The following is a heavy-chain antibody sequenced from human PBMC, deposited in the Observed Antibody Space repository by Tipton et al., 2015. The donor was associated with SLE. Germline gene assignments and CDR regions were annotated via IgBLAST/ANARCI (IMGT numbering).Heavy chain of an antibody. J-gene: IGHJ6*03. Sequence: QSGAEVKKPGASVKVSCKASGYIFTTYYIHWVRQAPGQGLEWMGRINPSGGNTIHAQKFQGRVTMTRDTSTSTVYMEVRSLRSEDTAVYYCARGERSLETYDYYYMDVWGKGTTVTVS. CDR3: ARGERSLETYDYYYMDV. D-gene: IGHD1-1*01. V-gene: IGHV1-46*01. CDR2: INPSGGNT. CDR1: GYIFTTYY.